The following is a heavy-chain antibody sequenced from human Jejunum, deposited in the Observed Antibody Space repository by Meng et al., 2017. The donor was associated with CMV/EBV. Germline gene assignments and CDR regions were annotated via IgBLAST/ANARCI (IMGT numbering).Heavy chain of an antibody. CDR3: TRDPFSYYHYYYGVDV. Sequence: FGDYAMSWVRQAPGKGLEWVGFITSTAYGGTTEYATSVKGRFTISRDDSKRIAYLQMNSLKTEETGVYYCTRDPFSYYHYYYGVDVWGQGTTVTVSS. J-gene: IGHJ6*02. V-gene: IGHV3-49*04. CDR2: ITSTAYGGTT. CDR1: FGDYA. D-gene: IGHD3-16*01.